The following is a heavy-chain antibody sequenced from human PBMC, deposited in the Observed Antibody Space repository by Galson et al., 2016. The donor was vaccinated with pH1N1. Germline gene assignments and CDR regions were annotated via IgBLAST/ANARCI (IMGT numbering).Heavy chain of an antibody. CDR3: ARRYYFDY. V-gene: IGHV1-46*01. Sequence: SVKVSCKAAGYSVTRYYMHWVRQAPGQGLEWMGIIDPSDGTTTYSQKFQGRIILTRDTSTNSVHMELTTLRPDDSATYFRARRYYFDYWGQGTLVTVSS. J-gene: IGHJ4*02. CDR1: GYSVTRYY. CDR2: IDPSDGTT.